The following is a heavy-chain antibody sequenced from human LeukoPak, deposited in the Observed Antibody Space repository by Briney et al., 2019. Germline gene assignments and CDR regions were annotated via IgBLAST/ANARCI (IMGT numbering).Heavy chain of an antibody. Sequence: GGSLRLSCAASGFIFSSYGMHWVRQAPGKGPEWVAFTRYDGSDKYYADSVKGRFTISRDNSKNTLYLQMNSLRAEDTAVYYCAKDLTTVTSQGDYWGQGTLVTVSS. CDR2: TRYDGSDK. J-gene: IGHJ4*02. CDR3: AKDLTTVTSQGDY. V-gene: IGHV3-30*02. CDR1: GFIFSSYG. D-gene: IGHD4-17*01.